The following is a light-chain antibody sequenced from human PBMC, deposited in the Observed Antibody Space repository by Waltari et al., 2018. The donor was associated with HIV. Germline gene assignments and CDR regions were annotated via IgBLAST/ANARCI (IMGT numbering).Light chain of an antibody. J-gene: IGKJ1*01. CDR1: QDISNS. CDR2: TAS. CDR3: QQYYSSLWT. Sequence: DIQMTQSTSSLSASVGDRVTITCRASQDISNSLAWYQQKVGEAPKLLLYTASLLESGVPSRFSGRGSGTVYTLTISSLQPEDFATYYCQQYYSSLWTFGQGTKVEIK. V-gene: IGKV1-NL1*01.